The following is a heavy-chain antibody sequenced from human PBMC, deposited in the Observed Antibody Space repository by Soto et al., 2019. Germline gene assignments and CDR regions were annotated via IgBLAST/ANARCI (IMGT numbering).Heavy chain of an antibody. CDR1: GYSFTSYW. CDR3: ARVNFYSFTVYYRYVLDF. V-gene: IGHV5-10-1*01. J-gene: IGHJ6*04. D-gene: IGHD3-9*01. CDR2: IDPSDSYT. Sequence: GESLQISCKGSGYSFTSYWISWVRQMPGKGLEWMGRIDPSDSYTNYSPSFQGHVTISADKSISTAYLQWSSLKASDTAMYYCARVNFYSFTVYYRYVLDFCAKGTT.